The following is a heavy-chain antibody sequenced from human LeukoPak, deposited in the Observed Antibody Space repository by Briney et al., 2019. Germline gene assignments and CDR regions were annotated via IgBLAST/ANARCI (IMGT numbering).Heavy chain of an antibody. Sequence: GGSLRLSCAASGFTFSSYWMGWVRQAPGKGLEWVSFIFSSSTYIYYTDSVKGRFTISRDNARNSLYLQMDNLRAEDTGVYYCARDFYDGFALDYWGQGTLVTVSS. CDR3: ARDFYDGFALDY. J-gene: IGHJ4*02. CDR1: GFTFSSYW. CDR2: IFSSSTYI. V-gene: IGHV3-21*03. D-gene: IGHD2/OR15-2a*01.